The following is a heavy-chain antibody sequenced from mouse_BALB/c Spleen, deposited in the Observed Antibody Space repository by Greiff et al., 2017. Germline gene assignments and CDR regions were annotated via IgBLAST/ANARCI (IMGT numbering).Heavy chain of an antibody. V-gene: IGHV5-6-5*01. J-gene: IGHJ4*01. Sequence: DVMLVESGGGLVKPGGSLKLSCAASGFTFSSYAMSWVRQTPEKRLEWVASISSGGSTYYPDSVKGRFTISRDNARNILYLQMSSLRSEDTAMYYCARKHEGYYAMDYWGQGTSVTVSS. CDR3: ARKHEGYYAMDY. CDR2: ISSGGST. CDR1: GFTFSSYA.